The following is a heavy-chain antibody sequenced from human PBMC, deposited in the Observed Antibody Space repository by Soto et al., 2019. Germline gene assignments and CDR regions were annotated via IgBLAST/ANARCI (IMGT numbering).Heavy chain of an antibody. V-gene: IGHV4-31*03. CDR3: ARDQRMGLYYYYGMDV. J-gene: IGHJ6*02. Sequence: SETLSLTCTVSGGSISSGGYYWSWIRQHPGKGLEWIGYIYYSGSTYYNPSLKSRVTISVDTSKNQFSLKLSSVTAADTAVYYCARDQRMGLYYYYGMDVWGQGTTVTVSS. CDR1: GGSISSGGYY. CDR2: IYYSGST.